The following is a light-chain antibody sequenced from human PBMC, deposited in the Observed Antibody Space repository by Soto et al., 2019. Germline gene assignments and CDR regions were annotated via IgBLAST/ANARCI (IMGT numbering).Light chain of an antibody. Sequence: QPALTQPASVSGSPGQSITISCTGTSNYNLVSWYQQHPGKAPKLVIYEVSERPSGVSNRFSGSKSGNTASLTISGLQAEDEADYYCCSYPGSSILYVFGTGTKVTVL. J-gene: IGLJ1*01. CDR1: SNYNL. V-gene: IGLV2-23*02. CDR3: CSYPGSSILYV. CDR2: EVS.